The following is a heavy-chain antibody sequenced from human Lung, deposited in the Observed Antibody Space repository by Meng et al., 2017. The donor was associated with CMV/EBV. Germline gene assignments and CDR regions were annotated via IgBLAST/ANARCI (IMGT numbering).Heavy chain of an antibody. CDR3: ARDQYSSSSPFDY. D-gene: IGHD6-6*01. CDR2: IYYSGST. J-gene: IGHJ4*02. CDR1: GGSISSSSYY. V-gene: IGHV4-39*07. Sequence: QLQLQASGPGLVKPSETLSLTCTVSGGSISSSSYYWGWIRQPPGKGLEWIGSIYYSGSTYYNPSLKSRVTISVDTSKNQFSLKLSSVTAADTAVYYCARDQYSSSSPFDYWGQGTLVTVSS.